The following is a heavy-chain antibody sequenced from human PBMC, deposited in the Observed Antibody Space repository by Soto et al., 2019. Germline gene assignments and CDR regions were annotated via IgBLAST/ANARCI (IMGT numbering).Heavy chain of an antibody. V-gene: IGHV4-59*01. CDR1: GGTIRRYF. Sequence: SEKLPLTCTVSGGTIRRYFWGGFRQPPGKGLELIGYIYYTGSTNYHPSLKNRVTISVDTSQNQFYLKLNSVTAADTAVYFCARSFSIFLFDYW. CDR3: ARSFSIFLFDY. J-gene: IGHJ4*01. D-gene: IGHD3-3*02. CDR2: IYYTGST.